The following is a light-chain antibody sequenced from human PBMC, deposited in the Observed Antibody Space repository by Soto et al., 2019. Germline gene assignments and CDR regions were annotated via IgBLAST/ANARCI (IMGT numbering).Light chain of an antibody. V-gene: IGKV3-15*01. CDR3: QQYNVWPIT. CDR2: VAS. Sequence: EIVMTQSPATLSVSPGERATLSCRASQIVSSNLAWYQQKPGQTPKLLIYVASTRATGIPSRFSGSGSGTEFTLTISSLQSEDFAVYYCQQYNVWPITFGGGTKVEFK. CDR1: QIVSSN. J-gene: IGKJ4*01.